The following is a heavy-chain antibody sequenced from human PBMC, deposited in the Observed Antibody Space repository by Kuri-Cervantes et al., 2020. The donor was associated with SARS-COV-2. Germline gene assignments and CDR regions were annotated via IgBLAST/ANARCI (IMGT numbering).Heavy chain of an antibody. D-gene: IGHD1-1*01. Sequence: GESLKISCAASGFTFSGHCIHWVRQAPGKGLVWVSRINPDGSYTNNADSVKGRVTLSRDNAKNMLFLQMNSLRAEDTAVYYCVRDGDHWNFDYWGQGTLVTVSS. V-gene: IGHV3-74*01. CDR2: INPDGSYT. CDR3: VRDGDHWNFDY. J-gene: IGHJ4*02. CDR1: GFTFSGHC.